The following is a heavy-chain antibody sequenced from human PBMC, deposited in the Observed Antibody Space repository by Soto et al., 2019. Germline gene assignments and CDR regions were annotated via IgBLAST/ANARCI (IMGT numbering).Heavy chain of an antibody. CDR3: ARNTISAAGADYYGLDV. Sequence: KPGGSLRLSCAGSGFTFSDYYMSWIRQAPGQGLEWVSYMSSSGVTVFYADSVKGRFTISRDNAKNSLYLQMYSLRAEDSAVYYCARNTISAAGADYYGLDVWGQGTTVTVSS. V-gene: IGHV3-11*01. CDR1: GFTFSDYY. D-gene: IGHD6-13*01. CDR2: MSSSGVTV. J-gene: IGHJ6*02.